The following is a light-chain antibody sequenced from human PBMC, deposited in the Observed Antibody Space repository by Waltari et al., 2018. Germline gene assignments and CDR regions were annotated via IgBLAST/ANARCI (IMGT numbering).Light chain of an antibody. J-gene: IGKJ1*01. CDR1: QSVLHRSHHKNY. CDR3: QQFYSIPPT. V-gene: IGKV4-1*01. Sequence: DIVMTQSPDSLAVSLGAGATISCKSSQSVLHRSHHKNYLAWHQQKPGQPPKLLIYWSSTRESGVPDRFSGSGSGTDFTLTINSLQAEDVAVYYCQQFYSIPPTFGQGTKVEIK. CDR2: WSS.